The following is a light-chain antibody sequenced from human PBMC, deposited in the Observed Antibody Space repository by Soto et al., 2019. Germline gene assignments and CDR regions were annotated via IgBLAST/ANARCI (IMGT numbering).Light chain of an antibody. J-gene: IGKJ3*01. Sequence: EIVLTQSPGTLSLSPGERATLSCRASQSVSSSYLAWYQQKPGQAPRLLIYGASSRATGIPDRFSGSGSGTDFTLTIGRLEPEDFAVYYCQLYGSSPFLFVPGTKVDI. V-gene: IGKV3-20*01. CDR1: QSVSSSY. CDR3: QLYGSSPFL. CDR2: GAS.